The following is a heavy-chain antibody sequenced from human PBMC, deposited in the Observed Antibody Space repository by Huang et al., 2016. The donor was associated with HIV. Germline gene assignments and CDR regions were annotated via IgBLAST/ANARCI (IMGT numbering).Heavy chain of an antibody. Sequence: EVQLLESGGGLVQPGGSLRLSCIASGFTFSNYARSWVRQAPGKGLEGASAISGSGGRTYYADAVKGRFTISRDNFKNTLYLQMNSLRAEDTAVYYCAEEVSGYSYGIDYWGQGTLVTVSS. CDR2: ISGSGGRT. J-gene: IGHJ4*02. V-gene: IGHV3-23*01. CDR1: GFTFSNYA. CDR3: AEEVSGYSYGIDY. D-gene: IGHD5-18*01.